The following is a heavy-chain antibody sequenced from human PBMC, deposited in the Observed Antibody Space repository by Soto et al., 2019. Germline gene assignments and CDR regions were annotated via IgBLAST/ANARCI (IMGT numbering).Heavy chain of an antibody. Sequence: GASVKVSCKASGYTFTCYYMHWVRQAPGQGLEWMGWINPNSGGTNYAQKFQGWVTMTRDTSISTAYMELSRLRSDDTAVYYCARTYCISTSCSNWFDPWGQGTLVTVSS. V-gene: IGHV1-2*04. CDR2: INPNSGGT. CDR1: GYTFTCYY. CDR3: ARTYCISTSCSNWFDP. D-gene: IGHD2-2*01. J-gene: IGHJ5*02.